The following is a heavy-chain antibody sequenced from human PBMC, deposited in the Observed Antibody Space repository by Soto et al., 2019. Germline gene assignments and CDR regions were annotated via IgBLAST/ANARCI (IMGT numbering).Heavy chain of an antibody. CDR3: APHVSCSGGSCQYDAFAI. CDR2: ITADGGT. D-gene: IGHD2-15*01. Sequence: EVQVLESGGGLVQPGGSLRLSCEGSGFTVSSHAMTWIRQAPGKGPEWVSTITADGGTYYADSVKGRFAMSRDTSERTVELQMNSLGAEDTAAYYCAPHVSCSGGSCQYDAFAIRGQGTMVTVSS. CDR1: GFTVSSHA. J-gene: IGHJ3*02. V-gene: IGHV3-23*01.